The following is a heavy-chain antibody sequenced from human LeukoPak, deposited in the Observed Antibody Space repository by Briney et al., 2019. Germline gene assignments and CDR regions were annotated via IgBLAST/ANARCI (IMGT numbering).Heavy chain of an antibody. CDR3: ARDRVVVGDYYMDV. V-gene: IGHV4-30-4*01. Sequence: PSETLSLTCTDSGGSISSGDYYWSWIRQPPGKGLEWIGYIYYSGGTYYNPSLQSRVTVSVDTSKNQFSLKLSSVTAADTAVYYCARDRVVVGDYYMDVWGKGTTVTVS. CDR2: IYYSGGT. D-gene: IGHD2-2*01. J-gene: IGHJ6*03. CDR1: GGSISSGDYY.